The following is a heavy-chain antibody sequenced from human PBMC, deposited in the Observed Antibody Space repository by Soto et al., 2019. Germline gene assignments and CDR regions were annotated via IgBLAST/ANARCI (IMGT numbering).Heavy chain of an antibody. CDR3: AKEKYSSGWSHAFDI. J-gene: IGHJ3*02. Sequence: GGSLRLSCAASGFTFSSYWMHWVRQAPGKGLVWVSRINSDGSSTSYADSVKGRFTISRDNAKNTLYLQMNSLRAEDTAVYCCAKEKYSSGWSHAFDIWGQGTMVTVSS. CDR2: INSDGSST. CDR1: GFTFSSYW. D-gene: IGHD6-19*01. V-gene: IGHV3-74*01.